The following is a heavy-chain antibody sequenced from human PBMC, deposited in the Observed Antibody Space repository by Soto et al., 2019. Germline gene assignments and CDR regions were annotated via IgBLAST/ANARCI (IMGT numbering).Heavy chain of an antibody. CDR2: IAYDASKK. CDR3: ASPYCSGGSCYLTEYFQH. V-gene: IGHV3-30*03. Sequence: QVQLVESGGGVVQPGRSLRLSCAASGSSFSYYAMHWVRQAPGKGLEWVAVIAYDASKKYYADSVKGRFTISRDNSKNTLYLQMNSLRDEDTAVYYCASPYCSGGSCYLTEYFQHWGQGTLVTVSS. J-gene: IGHJ1*01. D-gene: IGHD2-15*01. CDR1: GSSFSYYA.